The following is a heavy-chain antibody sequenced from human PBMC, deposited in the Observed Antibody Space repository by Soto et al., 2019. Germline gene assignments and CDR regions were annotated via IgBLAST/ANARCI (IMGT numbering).Heavy chain of an antibody. CDR1: GGTVSSYA. J-gene: IGHJ3*02. CDR2: IIPSFGTA. CDR3: PRRLTATVSPLPGAFCS. D-gene: IGHD2-2*01. Sequence: QVQLVQSGAGVKKPGSSVTVSCKASGGTVSSYALRWVRQAPGQGLEWMGGIIPSFGTANYAQKFQGRVPSTGDESQSTAYKELISLRAEHTAVYYCPRRLTATVSPLPGAFCSWGPGTKVSGFS. V-gene: IGHV1-69*01.